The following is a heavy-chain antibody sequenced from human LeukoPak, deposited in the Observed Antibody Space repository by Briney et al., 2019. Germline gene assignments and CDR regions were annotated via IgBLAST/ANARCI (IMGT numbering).Heavy chain of an antibody. CDR1: EFSVGSNY. CDR3: AKDRYYYGSGSYHIRRFDY. Sequence: GGSLRLSCAASEFSVGSNYMTWVRQAPGKGLEWVAVISYDGSNKYYADSVKGRFTISRDNSKNTLYLQMNSLRAEDRAVYYCAKDRYYYGSGSYHIRRFDYWGQGTLVTVSS. J-gene: IGHJ4*02. V-gene: IGHV3-30*18. CDR2: ISYDGSNK. D-gene: IGHD3-10*01.